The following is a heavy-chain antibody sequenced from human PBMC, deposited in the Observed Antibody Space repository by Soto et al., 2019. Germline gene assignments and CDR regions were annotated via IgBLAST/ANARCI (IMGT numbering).Heavy chain of an antibody. J-gene: IGHJ3*02. V-gene: IGHV3-43*01. CDR3: AKGGSGSYYLDAFDI. Sequence: GGSLRLSCAASGFTFDDYTMHWVRQAPGKGLEWVSLISWDGGSTYYADSVKGRFTISRDNSKNSLYLQMNSLRTEDTALYYCAKGGSGSYYLDAFDIWGQGTMVTVSS. CDR1: GFTFDDYT. D-gene: IGHD1-26*01. CDR2: ISWDGGST.